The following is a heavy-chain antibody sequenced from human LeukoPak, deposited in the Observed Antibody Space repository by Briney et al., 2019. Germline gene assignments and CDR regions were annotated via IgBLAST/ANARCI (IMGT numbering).Heavy chain of an antibody. D-gene: IGHD6-13*01. J-gene: IGHJ6*02. CDR3: AKDRGSSSWCSRGMDV. V-gene: IGHV3-30*18. CDR1: GFTLSSYG. Sequence: GGSLRLSCAASGFTLSSYGMHWVRQAPGKGLEWVAVISYDGSNKYYADSVKGRFTISGDNSKNTLYLQMNSLRAEDTAVYYCAKDRGSSSWCSRGMDVWGQGTTVTVSS. CDR2: ISYDGSNK.